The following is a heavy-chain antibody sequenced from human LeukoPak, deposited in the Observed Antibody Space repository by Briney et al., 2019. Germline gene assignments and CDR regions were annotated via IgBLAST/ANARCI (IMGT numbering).Heavy chain of an antibody. Sequence: SETLSLTCTVSGGSIDSFYWSWVRQPAGKGLEWIGRIYSIGSINYNPSLKSRVTMSVDTSKSQFSLKLTSVTAADTAVYYCARDLMTWGQGTLVTVSS. CDR1: GGSIDSFY. V-gene: IGHV4-4*07. J-gene: IGHJ4*02. CDR2: IYSIGSI. CDR3: ARDLMT.